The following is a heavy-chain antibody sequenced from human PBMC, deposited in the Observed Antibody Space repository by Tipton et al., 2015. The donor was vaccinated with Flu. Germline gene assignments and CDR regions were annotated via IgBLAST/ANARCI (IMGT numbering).Heavy chain of an antibody. J-gene: IGHJ5*02. CDR3: ARVTELLWFGEARGWFDP. CDR1: GGSISTYY. D-gene: IGHD3-10*01. CDR2: INYNGGT. Sequence: TLSLTCTVSGGSISTYYWSWIRQPPGKGLEWIGFINYNGGTDYNPSLKSRVTISVDTSKNQFSLKLSSVTAADTAVYYCARVTELLWFGEARGWFDPWGQGTLVTVS. V-gene: IGHV4-59*12.